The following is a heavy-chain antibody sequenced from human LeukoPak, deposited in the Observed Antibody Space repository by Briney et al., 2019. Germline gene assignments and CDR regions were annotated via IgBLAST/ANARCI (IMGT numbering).Heavy chain of an antibody. V-gene: IGHV3-74*01. CDR1: GFTLTSYW. Sequence: GGSLRLSCAASGFTLTSYWMHCGPQAPGKGQVWVSHINSDGSSTSYADSVRGRFTISRDNAKNTLYLQMNSLRVEDTAVYYCARVLLEREARWGQGSLVSVPS. CDR2: INSDGSST. D-gene: IGHD1-1*01. CDR3: ARVLLEREAR. J-gene: IGHJ4*02.